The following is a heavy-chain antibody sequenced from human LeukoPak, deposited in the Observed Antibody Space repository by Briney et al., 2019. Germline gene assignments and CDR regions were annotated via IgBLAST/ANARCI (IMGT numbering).Heavy chain of an antibody. J-gene: IGHJ4*02. CDR2: IYYSGST. V-gene: IGHV4-59*01. D-gene: IGHD5-18*01. Sequence: SETLSLTCAVSGGSISSYYWSWIRQPPGKGLEWIGYIYYSGSTNYNPSLKSRVTISVDTSKNQFSLKLSSVTAADTAVYYCARKDTAMVIFDYWGQGTLVTVSS. CDR3: ARKDTAMVIFDY. CDR1: GGSISSYY.